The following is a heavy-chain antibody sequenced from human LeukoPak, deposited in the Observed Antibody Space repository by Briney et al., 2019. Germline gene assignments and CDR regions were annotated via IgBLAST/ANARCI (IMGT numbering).Heavy chain of an antibody. D-gene: IGHD5-18*01. CDR1: GGSISSYY. Sequence: SETLSLTCTVSGGSISSYYWGWIRQPPGKGLEWIGYIYYSGSTNYNPSLKSRVTISVDTSKNQFSLKLSSVTAADTAVYYCARDTEYSYGLDYWGQGTLVTVSS. CDR3: ARDTEYSYGLDY. V-gene: IGHV4-59*01. CDR2: IYYSGST. J-gene: IGHJ4*02.